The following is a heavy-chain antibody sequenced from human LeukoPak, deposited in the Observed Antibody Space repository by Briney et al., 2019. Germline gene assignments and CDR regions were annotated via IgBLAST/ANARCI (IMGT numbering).Heavy chain of an antibody. CDR3: ARTTSSVAFDY. V-gene: IGHV4-34*01. J-gene: IGHJ4*02. D-gene: IGHD3-22*01. CDR2: INHSGST. CDR1: GGSFSGYY. Sequence: SETLSLTCAVYGGSFSGYYWSWIRQPPGKGLEWIGEINHSGSTNYNPSLKSRVTISVDRSKNQFSLKLSSVTAADTAVHYCARTTSSVAFDYWGQGTLVTVSS.